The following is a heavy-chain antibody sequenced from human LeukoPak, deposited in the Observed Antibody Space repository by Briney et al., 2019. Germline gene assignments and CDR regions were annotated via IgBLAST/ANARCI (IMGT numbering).Heavy chain of an antibody. D-gene: IGHD4-17*01. J-gene: IGHJ6*03. CDR1: GFTFGDYA. CDR3: TRDGYGDYYYYYYMDV. Sequence: PGGSLRLSCTASGFTFGDYAMSWFRQAPGKGLEWVGFIRSKAYGGTTEYAASVKGRFTISRDDSKSIAYLQMNSLKTEDTAVYYCTRDGYGDYYYYYYMDVWGKGTTVTVSS. V-gene: IGHV3-49*03. CDR2: IRSKAYGGTT.